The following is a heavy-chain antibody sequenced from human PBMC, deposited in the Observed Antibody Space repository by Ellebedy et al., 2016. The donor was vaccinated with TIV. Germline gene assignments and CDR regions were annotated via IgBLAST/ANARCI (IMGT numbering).Heavy chain of an antibody. CDR2: IYHSGST. CDR3: VRDTHSSGYYRYYFDY. V-gene: IGHV4-30-4*01. CDR1: GGSISSGDYY. J-gene: IGHJ4*02. D-gene: IGHD3-22*01. Sequence: MPSETLSLTCNVSGGSISSGDYYWSWIRQPPGKGLEWIGYIYHSGSTHYSPSLKSRVTISVDTSKNQFSLKLYSVTAADTAVYYCVRDTHSSGYYRYYFDYWGQGTLVTVSS.